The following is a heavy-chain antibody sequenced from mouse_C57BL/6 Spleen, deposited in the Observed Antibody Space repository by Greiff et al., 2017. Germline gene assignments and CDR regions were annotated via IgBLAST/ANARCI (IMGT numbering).Heavy chain of an antibody. J-gene: IGHJ2*01. V-gene: IGHV1-64*01. CDR3: AREGGPGGG. CDR2: IHPISGST. Sequence: QVQLKQPGAELVKPGASVKLSCKASGYTFTSYWMHWVKQRPGQGLEWIGMIHPISGSTNYNEKFKSKATLTVDKSSSTAYMQLSSLTSEDSAVYDCAREGGPGGGWGQGTTLTVAS. CDR1: GYTFTSYW.